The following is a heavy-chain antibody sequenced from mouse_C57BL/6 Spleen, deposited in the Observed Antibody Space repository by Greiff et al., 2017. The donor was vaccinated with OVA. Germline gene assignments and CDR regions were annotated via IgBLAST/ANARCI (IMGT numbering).Heavy chain of an antibody. CDR1: GYSFTSYY. V-gene: IGHV1-66*01. CDR3: ARERTGPFDY. CDR2: IYPGSGNT. D-gene: IGHD4-1*01. Sequence: VKLVESGPELVKPGASVKISCKASGYSFTSYYIHWVKQRPGQGLEWIGWIYPGSGNTKYNEKFKGKATLTADTSSSTAYMQLSSLTSEDSAVYYCARERTGPFDYWGQGTTLTVSS. J-gene: IGHJ2*01.